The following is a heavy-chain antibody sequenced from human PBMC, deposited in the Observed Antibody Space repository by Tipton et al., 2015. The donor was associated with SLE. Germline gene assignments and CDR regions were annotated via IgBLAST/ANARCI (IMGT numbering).Heavy chain of an antibody. V-gene: IGHV3-48*03. Sequence: SLRLSCAASGFAFSNYEMTWVRQAPGKGLEWVSYISETGRTIYYADSVKGRFTISRENAKNSLFLQLDSLRAEDTAVYFCARERYFDLWGRGTLVTVSS. CDR2: ISETGRTI. CDR3: ARERYFDL. CDR1: GFAFSNYE. J-gene: IGHJ2*01.